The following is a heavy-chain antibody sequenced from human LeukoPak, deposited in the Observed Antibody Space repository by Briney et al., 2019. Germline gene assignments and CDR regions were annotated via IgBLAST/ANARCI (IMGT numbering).Heavy chain of an antibody. D-gene: IGHD3-3*01. CDR2: ISYDGSNK. Sequence: GGSLRLSCAASGFTFSSYAMHWVRQAPGKGLEWVAVISYDGSNKYYADSVKGRFTISRDNSKNTLYLQMNSLRAEDTAVYYCASGQYYDFWSGYLRGYYGMDVWGQGTTVTVSS. CDR1: GFTFSSYA. CDR3: ASGQYYDFWSGYLRGYYGMDV. J-gene: IGHJ6*02. V-gene: IGHV3-30*04.